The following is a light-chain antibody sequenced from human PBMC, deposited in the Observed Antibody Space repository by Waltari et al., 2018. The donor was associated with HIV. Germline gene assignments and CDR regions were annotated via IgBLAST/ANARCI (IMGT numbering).Light chain of an antibody. CDR1: DSDLGYNDF. CDR2: EVG. CDR3: ASFTEDFTGV. V-gene: IGLV2-14*03. J-gene: IGLJ2*01. Sequence: SVVTQPASVSGFPGQSITIPCTGTDSDLGYNDFVPWYQQHPEKGPKLSLFEVGSRASGIPYRFAGSKSRSTASLTISDLRTEDEANYCCASFTEDFTGVFGGGTKVTVL.